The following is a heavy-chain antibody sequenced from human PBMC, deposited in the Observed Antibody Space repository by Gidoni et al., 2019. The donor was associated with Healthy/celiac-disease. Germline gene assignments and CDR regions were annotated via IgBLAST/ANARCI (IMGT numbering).Heavy chain of an antibody. J-gene: IGHJ4*02. Sequence: EVHLVASGGGLVQPVRSLRLPCAAPGFTVDVYALLWVRQAPGKGLEWVSGISWNSGSIGYADSVKGRFTISRDNAKNSLYLQINSLRAEDTALYYCAKDIGGYYYCWSGYGPDYWGQGTMVTVSS. D-gene: IGHD3-3*01. CDR1: GFTVDVYA. CDR3: AKDIGGYYYCWSGYGPDY. V-gene: IGHV3-9*01. CDR2: ISWNSGSI.